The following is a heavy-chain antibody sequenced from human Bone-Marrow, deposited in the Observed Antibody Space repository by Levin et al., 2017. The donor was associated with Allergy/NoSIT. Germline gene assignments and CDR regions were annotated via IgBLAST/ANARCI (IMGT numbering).Heavy chain of an antibody. CDR3: TTDHVSSGSWTAKEYFQH. J-gene: IGHJ1*01. CDR2: IKSKTDGGTT. Sequence: AGGSLRLSCAASGFTFSNAWMSWVRQAPGKGLEWVGRIKSKTDGGTTDYAAPVKGRFTISRDDSKNTLYLQMTSLKTEDTAVYYCTTDHVSSGSWTAKEYFQHWGQGTLVTVSS. CDR1: GFTFSNAW. V-gene: IGHV3-15*01. D-gene: IGHD6-19*01.